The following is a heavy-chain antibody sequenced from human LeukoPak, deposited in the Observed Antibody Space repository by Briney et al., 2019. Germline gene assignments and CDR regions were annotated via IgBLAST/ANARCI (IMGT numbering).Heavy chain of an antibody. CDR2: INHSGST. J-gene: IGHJ6*03. D-gene: IGHD3-3*01. V-gene: IGHV4-34*01. CDR1: GGSFSGYY. CDR3: ARDLHYDFWSGYYIMGNYYYMDV. Sequence: PSETLSLTCAVYGGSFSGYYWSWIRQPPGKGLEWIGEINHSGSTNYNPSLKSRVTISVDTSKNQFSLKLSSVTAADTAVYYCARDLHYDFWSGYYIMGNYYYMDVWGKGTTVTVSS.